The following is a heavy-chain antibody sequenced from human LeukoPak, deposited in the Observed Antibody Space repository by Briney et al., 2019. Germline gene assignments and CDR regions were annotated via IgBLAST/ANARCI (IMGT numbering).Heavy chain of an antibody. Sequence: NPSETLSLTCTVSGGSIISSDYYWGWIRQPPGKGLEWIGSIYFSGSTYYNPSLKSRVTISVNTSKNQFSLKLSSVTAADTAVYYCAREMYTGYVLFDYWGQGTLVTVSS. D-gene: IGHD5-12*01. J-gene: IGHJ4*02. CDR3: AREMYTGYVLFDY. V-gene: IGHV4-39*07. CDR1: GGSIISSDYY. CDR2: IYFSGST.